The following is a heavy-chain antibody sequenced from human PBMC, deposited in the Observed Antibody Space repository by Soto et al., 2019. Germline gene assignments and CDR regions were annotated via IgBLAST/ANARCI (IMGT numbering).Heavy chain of an antibody. CDR2: IYYSGST. Sequence: QVQLQESGPGLVKPSETLSLTCTVSGGSISSYYWSWIRQPPGKGLEWIGYIYYSGSTNYNTSLKSRVTISVHASKNQFSLKLSSVTAADTPVYYCARVQRSAYSYCYYIDVWGNGTTVTVSS. J-gene: IGHJ6*03. CDR3: ARVQRSAYSYCYYIDV. D-gene: IGHD1-1*01. V-gene: IGHV4-59*01. CDR1: GGSISSYY.